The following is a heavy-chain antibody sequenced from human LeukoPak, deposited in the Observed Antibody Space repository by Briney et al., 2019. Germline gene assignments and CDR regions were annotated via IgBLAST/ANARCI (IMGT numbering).Heavy chain of an antibody. J-gene: IGHJ4*02. CDR2: ISSSSSTI. CDR1: GFTFSSYG. D-gene: IGHD4-17*01. CDR3: ARDIVNGDYVSAY. Sequence: GGSLRLSCAASGFTFSSYGMNWVRQAPGKGLEWVSYISSSSSTIYYADSVKGRFTISRDNAKNSLYLQMNSLRADDTGVYYCARDIVNGDYVSAYWGQGTLVTVSS. V-gene: IGHV3-48*04.